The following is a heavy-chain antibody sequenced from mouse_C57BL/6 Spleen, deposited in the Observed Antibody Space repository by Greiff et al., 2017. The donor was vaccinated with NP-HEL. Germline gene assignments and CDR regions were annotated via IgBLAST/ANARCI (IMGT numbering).Heavy chain of an antibody. D-gene: IGHD2-3*01. CDR3: ARHEEKDYDANFLFAY. CDR2: FYPGSGSI. J-gene: IGHJ3*01. CDR1: GYTFTEYT. Sequence: VQLQQSGAELVKPGASVKLSCKASGYTFTEYTIHWVKQRSGQGLEWIGWFYPGSGSIKYNEKFKDKATLTAAKSSSTVYMELSRLTSEDSAVYFCARHEEKDYDANFLFAYWGQGTLVTVSA. V-gene: IGHV1-62-2*01.